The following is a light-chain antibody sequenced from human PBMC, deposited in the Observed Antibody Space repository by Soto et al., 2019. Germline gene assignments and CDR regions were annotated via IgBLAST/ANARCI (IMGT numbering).Light chain of an antibody. CDR1: QSVSSSY. J-gene: IGKJ1*01. CDR3: QQYDNWPT. CDR2: GAS. Sequence: TQSPGTLSLSPGERATLSCRASQSVSSSYLAWYQQKPGQAPRLLIYGASTRATGIPARFSGSGSGTEFTLTISSLQSEDFAVYYCQQYDNWPTFGQGTKVDIK. V-gene: IGKV3-15*01.